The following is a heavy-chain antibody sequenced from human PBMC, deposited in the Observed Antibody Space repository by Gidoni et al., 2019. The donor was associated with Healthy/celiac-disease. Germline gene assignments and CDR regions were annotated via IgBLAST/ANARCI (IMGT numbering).Heavy chain of an antibody. CDR1: GFTFSSYG. J-gene: IGHJ6*02. V-gene: IGHV3-33*01. CDR2: IWYDGSNK. D-gene: IGHD2-15*01. CDR3: ARDRMKRLYYYYGMDV. Sequence: QVQLVESGGGVVQPGRSLRLSCAASGFTFSSYGMHWVRQAPGKGLEGVAVIWYDGSNKYYADSVKGRFTISRDNSKNTLYLQMNSLRAEDTAVYYCARDRMKRLYYYYGMDVWGQGTTVTVSS.